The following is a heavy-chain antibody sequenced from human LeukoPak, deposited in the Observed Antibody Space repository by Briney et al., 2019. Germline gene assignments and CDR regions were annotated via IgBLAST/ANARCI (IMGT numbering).Heavy chain of an antibody. CDR2: IYYSGST. CDR1: GGSISSSSYY. CDR3: ARGGYCSGGSCYSDAFDI. V-gene: IGHV4-39*07. J-gene: IGHJ3*02. Sequence: SETLSLTCTVSGGSISSSSYYWGWIRQPPGKGLEWIGSIYYSGSTYYNPSLKSRVTMSVDTSKNQFSLKLSSVTAADTAVYYCARGGYCSGGSCYSDAFDIWGQGTMVTVSS. D-gene: IGHD2-15*01.